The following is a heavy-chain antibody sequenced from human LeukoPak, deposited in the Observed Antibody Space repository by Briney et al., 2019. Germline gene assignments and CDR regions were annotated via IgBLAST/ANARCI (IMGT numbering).Heavy chain of an antibody. V-gene: IGHV4-34*01. J-gene: IGHJ5*02. CDR3: ARGGGFVVVPAAARGLGFDP. D-gene: IGHD2-2*01. Sequence: PSETLSLTCAVYGGSFSGYHWSWIRQPPGKGLEWIGEINHSGSTNYNPSLKSRVTISVDTSKNQFSLKLSSVTAADTAVYYCARGGGFVVVPAAARGLGFDPWGQGTLVTVSS. CDR1: GGSFSGYH. CDR2: INHSGST.